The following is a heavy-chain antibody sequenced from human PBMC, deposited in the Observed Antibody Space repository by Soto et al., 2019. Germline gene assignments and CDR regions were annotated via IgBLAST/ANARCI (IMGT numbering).Heavy chain of an antibody. CDR3: ARLAVAGRDQVYYFDY. CDR1: GGSISSYY. J-gene: IGHJ4*02. D-gene: IGHD6-19*01. CDR2: IYYSGST. V-gene: IGHV4-59*08. Sequence: SETLSLTCTVSGGSISSYYWSWIRQPPGKGLEWIGYIYYSGSTNYNPSLKSRVTISVDTSKNQFSLKLSSVTAADTAVYYCARLAVAGRDQVYYFDYWGQGTQVT.